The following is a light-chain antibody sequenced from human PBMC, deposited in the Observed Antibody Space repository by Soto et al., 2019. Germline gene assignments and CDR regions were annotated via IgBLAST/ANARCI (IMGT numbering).Light chain of an antibody. V-gene: IGKV3-20*01. J-gene: IGKJ3*01. Sequence: EIVFTQSPGTLSLSPGERAILSCRASQSVTDNYLAWYQQRPDQAPNLLIYGASNRVTGIPHRFSGSGSGTDFTLTVSSLESEDFAVYYCQQYGDSPPFTFGPGTKVDIK. CDR3: QQYGDSPPFT. CDR2: GAS. CDR1: QSVTDNY.